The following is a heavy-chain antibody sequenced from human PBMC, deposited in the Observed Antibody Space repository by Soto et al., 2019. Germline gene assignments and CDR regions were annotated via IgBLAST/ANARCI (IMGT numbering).Heavy chain of an antibody. J-gene: IGHJ6*02. CDR3: ARANCSGGIGYYYYGMDV. V-gene: IGHV1-69*01. Sequence: QVQLVQSGAEVKKPGSSVKVSCKASGGTFSSYAISWVRQAPGQGLEWMGGIIPIFGTANYAQKFQGRVTIAGEDSTSTAYMELSSLRSEDTAVYYCARANCSGGIGYYYYGMDVWGQGTTVTVSS. D-gene: IGHD2-15*01. CDR2: IIPIFGTA. CDR1: GGTFSSYA.